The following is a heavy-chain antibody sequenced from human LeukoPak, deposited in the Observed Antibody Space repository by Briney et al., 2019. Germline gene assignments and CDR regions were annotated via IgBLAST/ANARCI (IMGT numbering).Heavy chain of an antibody. V-gene: IGHV3-9*01. CDR2: ISWNSGSI. CDR3: AKDIRGGDFY. D-gene: IGHD2-21*02. Sequence: GRSLRLSCAASGFTFDDYAMHWVRQAPGKGLEWVSGISWNSGSIGYADSVKGRFTISRDNAKNSLYLQMNSLRAEDTALYYCAKDIRGGDFYWGRGTLVTVSS. J-gene: IGHJ4*02. CDR1: GFTFDDYA.